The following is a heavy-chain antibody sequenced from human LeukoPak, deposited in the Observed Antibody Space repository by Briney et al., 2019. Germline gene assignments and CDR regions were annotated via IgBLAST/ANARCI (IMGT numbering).Heavy chain of an antibody. CDR2: IYYSGST. D-gene: IGHD3-9*01. V-gene: IGHV4-59*08. Sequence: SETLSLTCTVSGGSISSYYWSWIRQRPGKGLEWIGYIYYSGSTNYNPSLKSRVTISVDTSKNQFSLKLSSVTAADTAVYYCARHALTGYYKALYWYFDLWGRGTLVTVSS. CDR1: GGSISSYY. J-gene: IGHJ2*01. CDR3: ARHALTGYYKALYWYFDL.